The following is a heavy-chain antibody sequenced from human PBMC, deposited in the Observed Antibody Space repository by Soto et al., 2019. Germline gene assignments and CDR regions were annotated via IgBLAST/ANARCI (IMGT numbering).Heavy chain of an antibody. CDR2: ISHEGGTQ. D-gene: IGHD3-10*01. Sequence: QVHLAESGGGVVQPGGSLRLSCAASGFTFSEYGIDWIRQAPGKGLEWVAVISHEGGTQYYADSVRARFTVSRDNSKNIVYLQMDSLRPEDTAVYFCAKEGTPRVSRGDDNWGQGTLVTVSS. V-gene: IGHV3-30*18. CDR1: GFTFSEYG. CDR3: AKEGTPRVSRGDDN. J-gene: IGHJ4*02.